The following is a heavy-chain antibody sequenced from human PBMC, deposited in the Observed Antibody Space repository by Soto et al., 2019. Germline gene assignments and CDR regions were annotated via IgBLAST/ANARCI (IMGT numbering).Heavy chain of an antibody. J-gene: IGHJ5*02. Sequence: EVQLLESGGGLVQPGGSLRLSCAASGFTFSSYAMSWVRQAPGKGLEWVSAISGSGGSTYYADSVKGRFTISRDNSKNTLYLQMNSLRAEDTAVYYCATVLTYCISTSCPNWFDPWGQGTLFTVSS. CDR2: ISGSGGST. CDR3: ATVLTYCISTSCPNWFDP. CDR1: GFTFSSYA. D-gene: IGHD2-2*01. V-gene: IGHV3-23*01.